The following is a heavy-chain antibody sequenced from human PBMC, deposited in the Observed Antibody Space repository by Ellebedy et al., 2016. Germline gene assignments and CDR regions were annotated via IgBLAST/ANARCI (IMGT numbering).Heavy chain of an antibody. Sequence: SVKVSCXASGGTFSSYAISWVRQAPGQGLEWMGGIIPIFGTANYAQKFQGRVTITADESTSTAYMELSSLRSEDTAVYYCARGDTGPYGMDVWGQGTTVTVSS. CDR3: ARGDTGPYGMDV. J-gene: IGHJ6*02. CDR2: IIPIFGTA. D-gene: IGHD5-18*01. CDR1: GGTFSSYA. V-gene: IGHV1-69*13.